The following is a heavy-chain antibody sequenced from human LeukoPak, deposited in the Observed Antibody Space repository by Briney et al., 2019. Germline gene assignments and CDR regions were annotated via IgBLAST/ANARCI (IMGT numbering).Heavy chain of an antibody. CDR3: ARQPPDFYGSGSYYNPGPIDY. J-gene: IGHJ4*02. CDR1: GGSISSSSYY. Sequence: NPSETLSLTCTVSGGSISSSSYYWGWIRQPPGKGLEWIGSIYYSGSTYYNPSLKSRVTISVDTSKNQFSLKLSSVTAADTAVYYCARQPPDFYGSGSYYNPGPIDYWGQGTLVTVSS. D-gene: IGHD3-10*01. V-gene: IGHV4-39*01. CDR2: IYYSGST.